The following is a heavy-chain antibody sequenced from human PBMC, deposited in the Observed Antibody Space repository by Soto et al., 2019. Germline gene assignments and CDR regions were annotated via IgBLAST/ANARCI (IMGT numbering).Heavy chain of an antibody. D-gene: IGHD6-19*01. V-gene: IGHV3-30-3*01. J-gene: IGHJ4*02. Sequence: QVQLVESGGGVVQRGRSLRLSCAASGFTFRIYAIHWVRQAPGKGLEWVAVISYDGSNKYYADSVKGRFTISRDNSKNTLYLQMNSLRAEDTAVYYCATLAVAGEGSDYWGQGTLVTVSS. CDR2: ISYDGSNK. CDR3: ATLAVAGEGSDY. CDR1: GFTFRIYA.